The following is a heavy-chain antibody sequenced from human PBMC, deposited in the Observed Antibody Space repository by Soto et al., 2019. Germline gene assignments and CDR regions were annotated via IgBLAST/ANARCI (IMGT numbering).Heavy chain of an antibody. CDR2: IYYSGST. D-gene: IGHD6-13*01. Sequence: SETLSLTCTVSGGSISSGGYYWSWIRQHPGKGLEWIGYIYYSGSTYYNPSLKSRVTISVDTSKNQFSLKLSSVTAADTAVYYCAGVVAAVAVDWFDPWGQGTLVTVSS. V-gene: IGHV4-31*03. J-gene: IGHJ5*02. CDR1: GGSISSGGYY. CDR3: AGVVAAVAVDWFDP.